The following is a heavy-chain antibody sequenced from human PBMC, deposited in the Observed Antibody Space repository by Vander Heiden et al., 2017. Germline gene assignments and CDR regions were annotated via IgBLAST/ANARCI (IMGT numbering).Heavy chain of an antibody. CDR2: ISYDGSNK. Sequence: QVQLVESGGGVVQPGRSLRLSCAASGFTFSGYAMHWVRQAPGKGLEWVAVISYDGSNKYYADSVKGRFTISRDNSKNTLYLQMNSLRAEDTAVYYCARALAYGTASDYWGQGTLVTVSS. D-gene: IGHD1-1*01. CDR3: ARALAYGTASDY. J-gene: IGHJ4*02. CDR1: GFTFSGYA. V-gene: IGHV3-30*04.